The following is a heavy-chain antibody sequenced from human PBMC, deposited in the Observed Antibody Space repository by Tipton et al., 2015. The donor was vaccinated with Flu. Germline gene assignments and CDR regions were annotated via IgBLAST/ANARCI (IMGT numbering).Heavy chain of an antibody. CDR3: ARDRPPVY. V-gene: IGHV4-31*03. CDR2: IYYSGST. J-gene: IGHJ4*02. Sequence: TLSLTCTVSGGSISSDYWSWIRQHPGKGLEWIGYIYYSGSTYYNPSLKSRVTISVDTSKNQFSLKLSSVTAADTAVYYCARDRPPVYWGQGTLVTVSS. CDR1: GGSISSDY.